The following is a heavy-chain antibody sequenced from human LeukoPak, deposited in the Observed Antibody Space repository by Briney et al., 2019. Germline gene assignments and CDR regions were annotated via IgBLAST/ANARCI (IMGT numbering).Heavy chain of an antibody. CDR1: GFTFDDYG. Sequence: GGSLRLSCAASGFTFDDYGMSWVRQAPGKGLEWVSGINWNGGSTGYADSVKGRFTISRDNAKDSLYLQMNSLRAEDTALYHCARGGPDYYDSSGYYMAAFDIWGQGTVVTVSS. D-gene: IGHD3-22*01. CDR2: INWNGGST. CDR3: ARGGPDYYDSSGYYMAAFDI. V-gene: IGHV3-20*01. J-gene: IGHJ3*02.